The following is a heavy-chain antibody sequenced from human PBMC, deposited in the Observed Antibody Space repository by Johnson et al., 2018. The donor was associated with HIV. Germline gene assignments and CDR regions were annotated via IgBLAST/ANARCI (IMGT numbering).Heavy chain of an antibody. CDR3: AKDLATANLYDAFDI. CDR2: ISGSGGST. V-gene: IGHV3-23*04. D-gene: IGHD5-12*01. CDR1: GFTVSSNA. Sequence: VQLVESRGVLVQPGGSLRLSCAASGFTVSSNAMSWVRQAPGKGLEWVSAISGSGGSTYYADSVKGRFTISRDNSKNTLYLQMNSLRAEDTAVYYCAKDLATANLYDAFDIWGQGTMVTVSS. J-gene: IGHJ3*02.